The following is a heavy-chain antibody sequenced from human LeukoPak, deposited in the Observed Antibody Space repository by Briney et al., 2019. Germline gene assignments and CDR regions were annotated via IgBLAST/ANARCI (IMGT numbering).Heavy chain of an antibody. D-gene: IGHD3-22*01. V-gene: IGHV4-59*12. CDR1: GGSISSYY. Sequence: PSETLSLTCTVSGGSISSYYWSWIRQPPGKGLEWIGYIYHSGSTYYNPSLKSRVTISVDRSKNQFALKLSSVTAADTAVYYRARATNGENDSSGFYPMNWFDPWGQGTLVTVSS. J-gene: IGHJ5*02. CDR3: ARATNGENDSSGFYPMNWFDP. CDR2: IYHSGST.